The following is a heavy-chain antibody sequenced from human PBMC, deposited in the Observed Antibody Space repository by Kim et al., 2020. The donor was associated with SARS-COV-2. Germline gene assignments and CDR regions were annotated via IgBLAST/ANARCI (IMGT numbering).Heavy chain of an antibody. V-gene: IGHV3-21*01. Sequence: YADSLKGQFTISRAHGKNSLYLQMNSLRAEDTAVYYCARAYSSGWAYFDYWGQGTLVTVSS. CDR3: ARAYSSGWAYFDY. J-gene: IGHJ4*02. D-gene: IGHD6-19*01.